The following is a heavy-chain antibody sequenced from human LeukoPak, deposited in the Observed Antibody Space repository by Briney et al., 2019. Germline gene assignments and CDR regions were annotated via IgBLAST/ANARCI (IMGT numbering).Heavy chain of an antibody. V-gene: IGHV4-34*01. CDR2: INHSGST. D-gene: IGHD5-24*01. CDR1: GGSFSGYY. J-gene: IGHJ2*01. CDR3: ASLQGGERDGYIPYWYFDL. Sequence: SETLSLTCAVYGGSFSGYYWSWTRQPPGKGLEWIGEINHSGSTNYNPSLKSRVTISVDTSKNQFSLKLSSVTAADTAVYYCASLQGGERDGYIPYWYFDLWGRGTLVTVSS.